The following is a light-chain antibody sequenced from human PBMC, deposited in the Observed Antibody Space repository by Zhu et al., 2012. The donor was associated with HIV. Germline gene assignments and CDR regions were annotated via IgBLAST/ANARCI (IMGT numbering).Light chain of an antibody. CDR3: QQSYSALNT. Sequence: DIQMTQSPSSLSASVGDRVTITCRASQSFNNYLNWYRQKPGKAPRLLIYAASSLQSGVPSRFSGGGSGTDFTLTISSLQPEDFATYYCQQSYSALNTFGQGPSCRSN. CDR2: AAS. CDR1: QSFNNY. V-gene: IGKV1-39*01. J-gene: IGKJ2*01.